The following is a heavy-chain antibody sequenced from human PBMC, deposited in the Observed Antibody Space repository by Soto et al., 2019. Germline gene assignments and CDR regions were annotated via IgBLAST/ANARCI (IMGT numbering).Heavy chain of an antibody. D-gene: IGHD3-22*01. V-gene: IGHV1-58*01. J-gene: IGHJ4*02. CDR2: IVVGSGNT. Sequence: ASVKVSCKASGFTFTSSAVQWVRQARGQRLEWIGWIVVGSGNTNYAQKFQERVTITRDMSTSTAYMELSSLRSEDTAVYYCAARVHYYDSSGPGDYWGQSTLVTVSS. CDR3: AARVHYYDSSGPGDY. CDR1: GFTFTSSA.